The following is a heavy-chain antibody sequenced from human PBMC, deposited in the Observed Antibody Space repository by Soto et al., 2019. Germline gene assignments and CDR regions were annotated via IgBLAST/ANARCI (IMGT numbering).Heavy chain of an antibody. CDR2: IDPSDSYT. CDR3: ARGHSSGYYRIDY. D-gene: IGHD3-22*01. Sequence: HGESLKISCKGSGYSFTSYWISWVRQMPGKGLEWMGRIDPSDSYTNYSPSFQGHVTISADKSISTAYLQWSSLKASDTAMYYCARGHSSGYYRIDYWGQGTLVTVSS. J-gene: IGHJ4*02. CDR1: GYSFTSYW. V-gene: IGHV5-10-1*01.